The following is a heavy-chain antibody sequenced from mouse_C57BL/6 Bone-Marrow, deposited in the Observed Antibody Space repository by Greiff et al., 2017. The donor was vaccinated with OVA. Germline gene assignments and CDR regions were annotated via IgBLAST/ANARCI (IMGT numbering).Heavy chain of an antibody. CDR3: ARESYYWDY. Sequence: QVQLQQPGAELVMPGASVKLSCKASGYTFTSYWMHWVKQRPGQGLEWIGEIDPSDSYTNYNQKFKGKSTLTVDKSSSTAYMQLSSLTPEDSAVYYCARESYYWDYWGQGTTLTISS. V-gene: IGHV1-69*01. J-gene: IGHJ2*01. CDR1: GYTFTSYW. CDR2: IDPSDSYT.